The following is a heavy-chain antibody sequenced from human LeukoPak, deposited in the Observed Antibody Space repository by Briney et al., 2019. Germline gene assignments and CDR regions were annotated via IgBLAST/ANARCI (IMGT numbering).Heavy chain of an antibody. CDR2: IYHSGST. Sequence: SETLSLTCAVSGYSISSGYYWGWIRQPPGKGLEWIGSIYHSGSTYYNPSLKSRVTISVDTSKNQFSLKLSSVTAADTAVYYCASSGGRRDAFDIWGQGTMVTVSS. V-gene: IGHV4-38-2*01. CDR3: ASSGGRRDAFDI. D-gene: IGHD2-15*01. J-gene: IGHJ3*02. CDR1: GYSISSGYY.